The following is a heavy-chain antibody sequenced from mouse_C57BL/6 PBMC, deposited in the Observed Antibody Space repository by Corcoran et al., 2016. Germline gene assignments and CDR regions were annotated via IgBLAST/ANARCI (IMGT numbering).Heavy chain of an antibody. J-gene: IGHJ1*03. Sequence: EVQLQQSGPELVKPGASVKISCKASGYTFTDYYMNWVKQSHGKSLEWIGDINPNNGGTSYNQKFKGKATLTVDKSSSTAYMELRSLTSEDSAVYYCARYRGGYYEYFDVGGTGTTVTVSS. CDR2: INPNNGGT. CDR3: ARYRGGYYEYFDV. CDR1: GYTFTDYY. V-gene: IGHV1-26*01. D-gene: IGHD2-3*01.